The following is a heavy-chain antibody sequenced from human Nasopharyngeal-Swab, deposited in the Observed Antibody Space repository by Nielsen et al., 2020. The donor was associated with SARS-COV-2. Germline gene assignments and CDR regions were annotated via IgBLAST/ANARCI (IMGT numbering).Heavy chain of an antibody. V-gene: IGHV4-34*01. Sequence: SETLSLTCAVYGGSFSGYYWSWIRHPPGKGLEWIGEINHSGSTNYNPSLKSRVTISVDTSKNQFSLKLSSVTAADTAVYYCAREVVVVPAALNYYYYMDVWGKGTTVTVSS. CDR2: INHSGST. J-gene: IGHJ6*03. CDR1: GGSFSGYY. CDR3: AREVVVVPAALNYYYYMDV. D-gene: IGHD2-2*01.